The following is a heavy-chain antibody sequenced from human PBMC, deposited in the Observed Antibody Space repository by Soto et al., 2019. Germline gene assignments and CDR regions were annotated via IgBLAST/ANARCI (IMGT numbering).Heavy chain of an antibody. V-gene: IGHV3-30*18. CDR2: ISFDGSNE. Sequence: VQLVESGGGVVQPGGSLRLSCAASGFIFSTYGMHWVRQVPGKGLEWVAHISFDGSNEHYADSVKGRFTVYRDNAKNTLSLQMNTLTAEDTAVYYCTKEYIVGTTWGYFESWGQGTLVTVSS. CDR1: GFIFSTYG. J-gene: IGHJ4*02. D-gene: IGHD1-26*01. CDR3: TKEYIVGTTWGYFES.